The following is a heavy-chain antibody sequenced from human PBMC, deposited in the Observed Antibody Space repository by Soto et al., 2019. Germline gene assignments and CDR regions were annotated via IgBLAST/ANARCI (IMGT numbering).Heavy chain of an antibody. V-gene: IGHV4-39*01. CDR2: IYYSGST. Sequence: PSETLSLTCTVSGGSISSSSYYWGWIRQPPGKGLEWIGSIYYSGSTYYNPSLKSRVTISVDTSKNQFSLKLSSVTAADTAVYYCARQGDEKRSTPGWYSSRGWFDPWGQGTLVTVSS. D-gene: IGHD6-13*01. CDR3: ARQGDEKRSTPGWYSSRGWFDP. CDR1: GGSISSSSYY. J-gene: IGHJ5*02.